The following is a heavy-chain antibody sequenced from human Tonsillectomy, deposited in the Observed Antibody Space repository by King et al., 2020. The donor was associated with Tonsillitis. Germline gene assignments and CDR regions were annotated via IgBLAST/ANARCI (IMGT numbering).Heavy chain of an antibody. CDR1: GFTFSSYG. CDR2: IPYDGSNK. V-gene: IGHV3-30*18. J-gene: IGHJ3*02. Sequence: VQLVESGGGVVQPGRSLRLSCAASGFTFSSYGMHWVRQAPGKGLEWVAVIPYDGSNKYYADSVKGRFTISRDNSKNTLYLQMNSLRAEDTAVYYCAKGIWKLPRYTLLNEAFDIWGQGTMVTVSS. CDR3: AKGIWKLPRYTLLNEAFDI. D-gene: IGHD2-15*01.